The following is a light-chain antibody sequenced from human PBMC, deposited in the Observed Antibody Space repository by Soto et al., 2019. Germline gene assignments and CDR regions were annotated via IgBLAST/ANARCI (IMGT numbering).Light chain of an antibody. CDR2: ANI. Sequence: QSVLTQPPSVSGAAGQRVTISCTGSSSNIGAGYDVHWYQQLPGTAPKLIIYANINRPSGVPDRFSGSKSGTSASLAITGLQAEDEADYYCQSYDSSLSGSGVFGGGTKLTV. J-gene: IGLJ3*02. CDR3: QSYDSSLSGSGV. V-gene: IGLV1-40*01. CDR1: SSNIGAGYD.